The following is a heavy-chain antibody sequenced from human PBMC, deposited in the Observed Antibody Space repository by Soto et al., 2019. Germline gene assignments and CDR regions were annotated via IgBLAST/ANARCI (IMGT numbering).Heavy chain of an antibody. CDR1: GFTFSYYW. CDR3: ARGDRGAFDL. V-gene: IGHV3-74*01. D-gene: IGHD1-26*01. CDR2: IHSDGSST. J-gene: IGHJ3*01. Sequence: EVQLVESGGGLVRPGGSLRLSCAASGFTFSYYWMHWVRQAPGKGLVWVSRIHSDGSSTTYADFVKGRFIISRHNARNTVDLQMNSVRVEDTAVYYCARGDRGAFDLWGQWTVVTVSS.